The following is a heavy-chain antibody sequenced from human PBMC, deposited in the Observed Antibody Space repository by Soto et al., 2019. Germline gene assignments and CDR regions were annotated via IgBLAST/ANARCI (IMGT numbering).Heavy chain of an antibody. CDR2: IWYDGRNE. V-gene: IGHV3-33*06. CDR1: TFTFRSYW. CDR3: AKDKQRFLEWLLSAAFDI. Sequence: GGSLRLSCVASTFTFRSYWMHWVRQAPGKGLEWVAVIWYDGRNEYYADSVKGRFTISRDNSKNTVYLQMNSLRAEDTAVYYCAKDKQRFLEWLLSAAFDIWGQGTMVTVSS. D-gene: IGHD3-3*01. J-gene: IGHJ3*02.